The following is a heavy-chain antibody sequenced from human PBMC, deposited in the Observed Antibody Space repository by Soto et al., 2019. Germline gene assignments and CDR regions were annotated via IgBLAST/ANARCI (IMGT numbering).Heavy chain of an antibody. CDR1: GGSSSSTSYY. D-gene: IGHD3-22*01. Sequence: QLLLQESGPGLVKPSETLSLTCTVSGGSSSSTSYYWGWIRQPPGKGLVWIGSIYSSGNPYYNPYLKIPVTISVVTSKSHLSLKLSSVTAEDTAVYYCAGQSYESLDYSYAYWGPGTLVTVSS. CDR2: IYSSGNP. J-gene: IGHJ4*02. CDR3: AGQSYESLDYSYAY. V-gene: IGHV4-39*01.